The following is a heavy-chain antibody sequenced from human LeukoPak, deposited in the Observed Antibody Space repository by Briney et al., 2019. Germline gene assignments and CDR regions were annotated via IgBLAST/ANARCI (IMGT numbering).Heavy chain of an antibody. CDR2: LSGSGITT. CDR1: GFTFSNSA. CDR3: AKGIYSSGWSYFDY. Sequence: GGSLRLSCAASGFTFSNSAMSWVRQAPGKGLEWVSTLSGSGITTYYADPVKGRFTISRDNSKNTLYLQMNSLRAEDTAVYYCAKGIYSSGWSYFDYWGHGTLVTVYS. J-gene: IGHJ4*01. D-gene: IGHD6-19*01. V-gene: IGHV3-23*01.